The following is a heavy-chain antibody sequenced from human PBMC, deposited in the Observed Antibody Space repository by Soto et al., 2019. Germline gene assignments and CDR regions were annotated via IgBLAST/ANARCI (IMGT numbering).Heavy chain of an antibody. CDR3: ARALSGSNSGWYFDY. D-gene: IGHD6-19*01. J-gene: IGHJ4*02. CDR2: IYSGGST. Sequence: EVQLVESGGGLVQPGGSLRLSCAASGFTVSSNYMSWVRQAPGKGLEWVSVIYSGGSTYYADSVKGRFTISRHNSKNALYLQMNGLRAEDTAVYYCARALSGSNSGWYFDYWGQGTLVTVSS. V-gene: IGHV3-53*04. CDR1: GFTVSSNY.